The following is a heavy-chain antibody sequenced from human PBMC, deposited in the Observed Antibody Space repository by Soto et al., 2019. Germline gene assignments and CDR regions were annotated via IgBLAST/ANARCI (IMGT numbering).Heavy chain of an antibody. CDR1: GDSVSSNSAT. J-gene: IGHJ3*01. Sequence: QLQQSGPGLVKPSQTLSLTCGLSGDSVSSNSATWNWIRQSPSRGLEWLGRTYLRSKWYNEYAVAVKSRIAISPDTSKNHFSLPLSSVTPEDTAVYFCARAAVAFDAFDLWGQGTVVTVSS. D-gene: IGHD2-15*01. CDR2: TYLRSKWYN. V-gene: IGHV6-1*01. CDR3: ARAAVAFDAFDL.